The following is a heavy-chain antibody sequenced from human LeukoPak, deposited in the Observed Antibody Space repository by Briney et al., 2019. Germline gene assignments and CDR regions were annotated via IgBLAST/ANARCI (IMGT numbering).Heavy chain of an antibody. CDR3: ATRPYAGSPNWYDP. CDR1: GHSFTNHW. D-gene: IGHD1-26*01. V-gene: IGHV5-51*01. Sequence: GESLKISCKASGHSFTNHWIGWVRQMPGIGLEWVGIINFGDSETLYSPSFQGQVTISLDKSISTTYLQWRSLKASDTATYYCATRPYAGSPNWYDPWGQGTLVTVSS. J-gene: IGHJ5*02. CDR2: INFGDSET.